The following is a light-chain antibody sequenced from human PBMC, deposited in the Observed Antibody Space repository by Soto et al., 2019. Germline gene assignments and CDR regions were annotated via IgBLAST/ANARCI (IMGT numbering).Light chain of an antibody. CDR2: AAS. J-gene: IGKJ3*01. CDR3: QKYNSAPPFT. CDR1: QGISNY. Sequence: DIQMTQSPSSLSASEGDRVTITCRASQGISNYLAWYQQKPGKVPKLLIYAASTLQSGVPSRFSGSGSGTDFTLTISSLQPEDVATYYCQKYNSAPPFTFGPGTKVDTK. V-gene: IGKV1-27*01.